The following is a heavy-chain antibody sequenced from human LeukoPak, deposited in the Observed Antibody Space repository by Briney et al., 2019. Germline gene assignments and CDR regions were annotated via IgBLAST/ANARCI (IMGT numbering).Heavy chain of an antibody. CDR2: IYPGDSDP. V-gene: IGHV5-51*01. D-gene: IGHD6-19*01. CDR3: ARSSYSSAWYHVV. CDR1: GYSFTSYW. Sequence: HGESLKISCKGSGYSFTSYWLGWVRQMPGKGLEWMEIIYPGDSDPRYSPSFQGQVTISADKSISTAYLQWSSLKASDTAMYYCARSSYSSAWYHVVWGQGTLVTVSS. J-gene: IGHJ4*02.